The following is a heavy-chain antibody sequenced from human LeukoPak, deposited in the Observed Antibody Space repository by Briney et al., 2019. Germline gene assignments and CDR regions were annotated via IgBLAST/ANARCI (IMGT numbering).Heavy chain of an antibody. Sequence: GGSLRLSCAASGFTFSDYWMHWVRQAPGKGLVWVSRVNRDGSSTSYADSVKGRFTISRDNAKNTLSLQMNSLRAEDTAIYYCVRDRSISAAGDTYWGQGTLVTVSS. V-gene: IGHV3-74*01. CDR2: VNRDGSST. CDR3: VRDRSISAAGDTY. CDR1: GFTFSDYW. J-gene: IGHJ4*02. D-gene: IGHD6-13*01.